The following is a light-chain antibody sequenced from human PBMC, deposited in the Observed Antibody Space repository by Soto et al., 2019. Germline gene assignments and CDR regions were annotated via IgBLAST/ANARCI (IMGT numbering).Light chain of an antibody. CDR3: QHYVTSLTT. CDR1: QSVTSNY. J-gene: IGKJ1*01. CDR2: GAS. Sequence: EIVWTQSPGTLSLSPGERATLSCGASQSVTSNYLAWYQQKPGQAPRLLIFGASIRVTGIPDRFIGSGSGTDFTLTISRLEPEDFAVYYCQHYVTSLTTFGQGTKVDIK. V-gene: IGKV3-20*01.